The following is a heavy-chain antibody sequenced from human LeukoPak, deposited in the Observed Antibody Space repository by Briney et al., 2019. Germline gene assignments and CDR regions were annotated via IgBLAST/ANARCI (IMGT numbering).Heavy chain of an antibody. CDR1: GFTFSSYA. CDR3: ANLGAYGYCSGGSCYRSDY. V-gene: IGHV3-23*01. CDR2: ISGRGGST. D-gene: IGHD2-15*01. Sequence: GGSLRLSCAASGFTFSSYAMSWLRPAPGKGLEWVSAISGRGGSTYYADSVKGRFTISRDNSKNTLYLQMNSLRAEDTAVYYCANLGAYGYCSGGSCYRSDYWGQGTLVTVSS. J-gene: IGHJ4*02.